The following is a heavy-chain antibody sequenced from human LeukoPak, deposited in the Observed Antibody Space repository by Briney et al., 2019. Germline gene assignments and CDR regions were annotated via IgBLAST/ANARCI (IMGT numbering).Heavy chain of an antibody. CDR3: ARDLPHTWGLGI. Sequence: GGSLRLSCAASGFTFSSYAMSWVRQAPGKGLEWVSAISGSGGSTYYADSVKGRFTISSGNSKNTLYLQMNSLRAEDTAVYYCARDLPHTWGLGIWGQGTMVTVSS. CDR1: GFTFSSYA. CDR2: ISGSGGST. J-gene: IGHJ3*02. V-gene: IGHV3-23*01. D-gene: IGHD3/OR15-3a*01.